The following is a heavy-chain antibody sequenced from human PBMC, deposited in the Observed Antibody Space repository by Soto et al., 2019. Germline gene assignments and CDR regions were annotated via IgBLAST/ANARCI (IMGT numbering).Heavy chain of an antibody. CDR2: ISDSGGST. J-gene: IGHJ4*02. CDR1: GFTFSNYA. D-gene: IGHD1-26*01. Sequence: EVQLLESGGGLVQPGGSLRLSCAASGFTFSNYAVNWVRQAPGKGLEWVSTISDSGGSTYYGDSVQGRVTISRDNSKHKLYLQMSRLGAEDTAIYYCARTIVGGVVHAFDYWGQGTLVTVSS. V-gene: IGHV3-23*01. CDR3: ARTIVGGVVHAFDY.